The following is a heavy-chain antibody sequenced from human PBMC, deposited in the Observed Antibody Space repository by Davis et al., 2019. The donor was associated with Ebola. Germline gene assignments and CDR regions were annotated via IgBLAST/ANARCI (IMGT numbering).Heavy chain of an antibody. CDR1: GGTFSSYA. CDR3: ARDRARSTSFYYMDV. CDR2: IIPILGIA. Sequence: SVKVSCKASGGTFSSYAISWVRQAPGQGLEWMGGIIPILGIANYAQKFQGRVTITADESTSTAYMELSSLRSEDTAVYYCARDRARSTSFYYMDVWGKGTTVTVSS. V-gene: IGHV1-69*10. D-gene: IGHD2-2*01. J-gene: IGHJ6*03.